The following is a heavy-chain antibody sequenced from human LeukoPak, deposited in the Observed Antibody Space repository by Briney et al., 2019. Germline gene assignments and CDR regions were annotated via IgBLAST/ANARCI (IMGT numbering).Heavy chain of an antibody. D-gene: IGHD2-2*01. CDR3: ARVGAAPDIVVVPAAIAAFDI. J-gene: IGHJ3*02. CDR1: GGSISSGGYY. CDR2: IYYSGST. Sequence: SSETLSLTCTVSGGSISSGGYYWSWIRQHPGKGLEWIGYIYYSGSTYYNPSLKSRVTISVDTSKNQFSLKLSSVTAADTAVYYCARVGAAPDIVVVPAAIAAFDIWGQGTMVTVSS. V-gene: IGHV4-31*03.